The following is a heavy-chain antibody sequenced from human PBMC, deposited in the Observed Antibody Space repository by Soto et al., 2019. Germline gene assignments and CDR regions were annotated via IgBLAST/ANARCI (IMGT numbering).Heavy chain of an antibody. CDR2: INSDGSST. V-gene: IGHV3-74*01. Sequence: EVQLVESGGGLVQPGGSLRLSCAASVFTFSSYWMHWGRQAPGKGLVWVSRINSDGSSTSYADSVKGRFTISRDNAKNTLYLQMNSLRAEDTAVYYCAVAVAGPTAIGYWGQGTLVTVSS. J-gene: IGHJ4*02. CDR1: VFTFSSYW. CDR3: AVAVAGPTAIGY. D-gene: IGHD6-19*01.